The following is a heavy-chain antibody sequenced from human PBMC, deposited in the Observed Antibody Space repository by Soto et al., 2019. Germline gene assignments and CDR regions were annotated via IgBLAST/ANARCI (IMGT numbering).Heavy chain of an antibody. CDR3: ARVYGYFYYYYMDI. CDR1: GGSFSGSY. J-gene: IGHJ6*03. V-gene: IGHV4-34*01. CDR2: INHSGDS. Sequence: SETLSLTCAVYGGSFSGSYWSWIRQSPGKGLEWIGEINHSGDSNYNPSLKSRVTISVDTSENQFSLNLRSVTAADTAVYYCARVYGYFYYYYMDIWGKGTTVTVSS. D-gene: IGHD3-16*01.